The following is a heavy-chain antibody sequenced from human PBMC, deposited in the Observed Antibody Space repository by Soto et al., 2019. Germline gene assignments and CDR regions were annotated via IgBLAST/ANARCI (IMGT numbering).Heavy chain of an antibody. CDR2: FSAGGDYR. CDR3: AREARYDRGVYHYEGIDY. Sequence: EVQLLQSGGGLAQPGGSLTLSCAASGFSFSDYSMNWVRRAPGKGLEWVSAFSAGGDYRHYADSVKGRFTISRDKSKNTRFLQMNSLRAEDTARYYCAREARYDRGVYHYEGIDYWGQGTLVTVSS. J-gene: IGHJ4*02. V-gene: IGHV3-23*01. D-gene: IGHD3-22*01. CDR1: GFSFSDYS.